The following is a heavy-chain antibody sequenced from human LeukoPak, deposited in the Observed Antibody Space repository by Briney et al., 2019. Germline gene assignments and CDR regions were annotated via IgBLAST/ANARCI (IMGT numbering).Heavy chain of an antibody. CDR2: IYYSGST. CDR3: ARGVSFYDNSGYYY. D-gene: IGHD3-22*01. V-gene: IGHV4-30-4*08. J-gene: IGHJ4*02. CDR1: GGSVSSGTYY. Sequence: PSETLSLTCTVSGGSVSSGTYYWSWIRQPPGKGLEWIGYIYYSGSTYYNSSLQSRVTISGNTSKNQFSLKLSSVTAADTAVYYCARGVSFYDNSGYYYWGQGTLVTVSS.